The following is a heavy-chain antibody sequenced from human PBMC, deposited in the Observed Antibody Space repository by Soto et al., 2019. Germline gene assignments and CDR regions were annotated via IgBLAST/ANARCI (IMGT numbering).Heavy chain of an antibody. D-gene: IGHD6-25*01. J-gene: IGHJ4*02. CDR2: IGGSGGYK. V-gene: IGHV3-23*01. CDR1: GFFFSSYA. CDR3: AKDAARVSRTFNSFDY. Sequence: EVQLLESGGGLVQPGGSLRLSCAASGFFFSSYAMSWVRQAPGKGLEWVSGIGGSGGYKSYADSVKGRFTISRDNSKNALYLQMESLGAEDTAVYSCAKDAARVSRTFNSFDYWGQGTLVAVSA.